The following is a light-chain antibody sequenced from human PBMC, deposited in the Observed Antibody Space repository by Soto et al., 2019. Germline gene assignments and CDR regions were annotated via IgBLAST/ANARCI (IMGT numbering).Light chain of an antibody. Sequence: EIVLTQSPGTLSLSPGERATLSCRASQSVSNSYLAWYQQKPGQAPRLLIYGASSRATGIPDRFSGSGSGTDFTLTISILEPEDFAVYYCQQYNSSPPMYTFGQGTKLEIK. J-gene: IGKJ2*01. CDR3: QQYNSSPPMYT. V-gene: IGKV3-20*01. CDR2: GAS. CDR1: QSVSNSY.